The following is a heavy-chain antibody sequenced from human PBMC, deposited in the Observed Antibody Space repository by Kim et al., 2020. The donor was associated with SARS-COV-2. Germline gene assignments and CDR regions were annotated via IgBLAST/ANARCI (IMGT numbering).Heavy chain of an antibody. D-gene: IGHD5-12*01. J-gene: IGHJ4*02. CDR3: SRRDGYNLGFDY. V-gene: IGHV1-18*01. Sequence: NYEPKLPDRVTMTTDTSTSTAYMALRSLRSDDTAVYYCSRRDGYNLGFDYWGQGTLVTVSS.